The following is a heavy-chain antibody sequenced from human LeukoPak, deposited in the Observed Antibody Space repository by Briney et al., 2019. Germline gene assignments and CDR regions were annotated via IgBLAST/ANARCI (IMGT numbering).Heavy chain of an antibody. J-gene: IGHJ3*02. V-gene: IGHV3-21*01. D-gene: IGHD2-2*01. CDR2: ISSSSSYI. CDR3: ARDDVALDIVVVPTGAFDI. Sequence: KSGGSLRLSCAASGFTFSSYSMNWVRQAPGKGLEWVSSISSSSSYIYYADSVKGRFTISRDNAKNSLYLLMNSLRAEDTAVYYCARDDVALDIVVVPTGAFDIWGQGTMVTVSS. CDR1: GFTFSSYS.